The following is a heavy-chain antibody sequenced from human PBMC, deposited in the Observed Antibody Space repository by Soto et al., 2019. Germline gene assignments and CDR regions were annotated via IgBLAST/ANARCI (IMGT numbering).Heavy chain of an antibody. Sequence: GGSLRLSCAASGFTFSSYSMNWVRQAPGKGLEWVSYISSSSSSTIYYADSVKGRFTISRDNAKNSLYLQMNSLRDEDTAVYYCARTGTRYAFDIWGQGTMVTVSS. CDR1: GFTFSSYS. CDR3: ARTGTRYAFDI. J-gene: IGHJ3*02. V-gene: IGHV3-48*02. CDR2: ISSSSSSTI. D-gene: IGHD1-7*01.